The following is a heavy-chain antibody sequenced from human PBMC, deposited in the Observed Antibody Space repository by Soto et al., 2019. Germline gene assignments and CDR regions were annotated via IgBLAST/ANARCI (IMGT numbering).Heavy chain of an antibody. V-gene: IGHV1-8*01. CDR3: ARPELSESGYDPLPRDY. D-gene: IGHD5-12*01. Sequence: ASVKVSCKASGYSFTSYDINWGRQATGQGLEWMGWMNPNSGNTGYAQKFQGRVTMTRNTSISTAYMELSSLRSEDTAVYYCARPELSESGYDPLPRDYWGQGTLVTVSS. J-gene: IGHJ4*02. CDR2: MNPNSGNT. CDR1: GYSFTSYD.